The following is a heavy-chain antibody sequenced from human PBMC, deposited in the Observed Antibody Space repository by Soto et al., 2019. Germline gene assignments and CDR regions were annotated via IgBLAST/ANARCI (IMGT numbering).Heavy chain of an antibody. D-gene: IGHD3-10*01. CDR1: GYTFTNYG. CDR2: IVVGSGNT. V-gene: IGHV1-58*02. CDR3: AAVNYGSGSYSYYYYMDV. Sequence: VASVKVSCKASGYTFTNYGISWVRQARGQRLEWIGWIVVGSGNTNYAQKFQERVTITRDMSTSTAYMELSSLRSEDTAVYYCAAVNYGSGSYSYYYYMDVWGKGTTVTVSS. J-gene: IGHJ6*03.